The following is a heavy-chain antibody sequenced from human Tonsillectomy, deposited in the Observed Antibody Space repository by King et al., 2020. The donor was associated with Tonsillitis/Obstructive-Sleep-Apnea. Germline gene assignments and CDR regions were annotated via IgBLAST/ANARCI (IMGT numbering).Heavy chain of an antibody. Sequence: VQLQQWGAGLLKPSETLSLTCAVYGGSFSGYYWSSIRQPPGKGLEWIGEINHSGSTNYNPSLKSRVTISVDTSKNQFSLKLSSVTAADTAVYYCASASYYYDSSGYYPGYYFDYWGQGTLVTVSS. CDR3: ASASYYYDSSGYYPGYYFDY. J-gene: IGHJ4*02. V-gene: IGHV4-34*01. D-gene: IGHD3-22*01. CDR2: INHSGST. CDR1: GGSFSGYY.